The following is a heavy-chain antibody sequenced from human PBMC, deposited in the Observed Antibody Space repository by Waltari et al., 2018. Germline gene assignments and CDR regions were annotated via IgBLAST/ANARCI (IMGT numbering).Heavy chain of an antibody. J-gene: IGHJ4*02. D-gene: IGHD1-26*01. Sequence: QVQLVQSGAEVTKPGAAVTVSCKASEATFTGYYIQWVRQAPGQGLEWMGWINPNSGDKNYGAKFRGRVTMTRDTSIHTAYMELSRLRSDDTAIYFCARAIGWEQIDYWGQGTLVTVSS. CDR1: EATFTGYY. CDR3: ARAIGWEQIDY. V-gene: IGHV1-2*02. CDR2: INPNSGDK.